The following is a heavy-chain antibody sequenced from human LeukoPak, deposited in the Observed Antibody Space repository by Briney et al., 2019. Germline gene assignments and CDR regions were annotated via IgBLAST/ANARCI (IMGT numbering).Heavy chain of an antibody. D-gene: IGHD2-15*01. CDR1: GFTFSSYA. J-gene: IGHJ4*02. Sequence: GGSLRLFCAASGFTFSSYAMSWVRQAPGKGLEWVSAISGSAYSTYYADSVKGRFTISRDNSKNTLYLQMNSLRAEDTAVYYCAKETVAAPPIDYWGQGTLVTVSS. CDR3: AKETVAAPPIDY. V-gene: IGHV3-23*01. CDR2: ISGSAYST.